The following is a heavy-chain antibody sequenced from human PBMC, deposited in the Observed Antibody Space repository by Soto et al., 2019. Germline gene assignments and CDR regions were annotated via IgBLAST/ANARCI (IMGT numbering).Heavy chain of an antibody. Sequence: EVQLVESGGGLVQPGRSLRLSCVTSGFTFDDYAMHWVRQAPGKGLEWVSSISWNSGNIAYADSVKGRFTVSRDNARNSLYLHMDSLRSEDTALYYCARDASITTSYLPYWGQGTLVTVSS. CDR3: ARDASITTSYLPY. V-gene: IGHV3-9*01. CDR1: GFTFDDYA. J-gene: IGHJ4*02. CDR2: ISWNSGNI. D-gene: IGHD1-1*01.